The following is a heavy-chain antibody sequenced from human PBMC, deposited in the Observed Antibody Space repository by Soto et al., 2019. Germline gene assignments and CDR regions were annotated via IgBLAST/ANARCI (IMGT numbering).Heavy chain of an antibody. CDR3: TTDFPYYYGSGSYYAFLDAFDI. CDR2: IKSKTDGGTT. V-gene: IGHV3-15*01. Sequence: GGSLRLSCAASGFTFSNAWMSWVRQAPGKGLEWVGRIKSKTDGGTTDYAAPGKGRFTISRDDSKNTLYLQMNSLKTEDTAVYYCTTDFPYYYGSGSYYAFLDAFDIWGQGTMVTVSS. CDR1: GFTFSNAW. D-gene: IGHD3-10*01. J-gene: IGHJ3*02.